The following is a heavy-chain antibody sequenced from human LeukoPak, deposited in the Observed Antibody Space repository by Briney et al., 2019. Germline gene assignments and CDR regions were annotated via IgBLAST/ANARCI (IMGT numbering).Heavy chain of an antibody. CDR1: GFTFSSSA. CDR2: ISASGGST. CDR3: AKDLGSVVTPPSLDY. D-gene: IGHD4-23*01. J-gene: IGHJ4*02. Sequence: GSLRLSCAASGFTFSSSAMSWVRQVPGKGLEWVSGISASGGSTYYADSVRGRFTISRDNSKNTLYVQMSSLRAEDTAVYYCAKDLGSVVTPPSLDYWGQGTLVTVSS. V-gene: IGHV3-23*01.